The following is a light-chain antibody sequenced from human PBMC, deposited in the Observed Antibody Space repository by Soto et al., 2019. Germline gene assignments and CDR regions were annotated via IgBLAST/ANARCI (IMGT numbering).Light chain of an antibody. CDR1: KLGDKY. J-gene: IGLJ2*01. CDR3: QAWDSSSVV. CDR2: QDS. V-gene: IGLV3-1*01. Sequence: SYELTQPPSVSVSPGQTASITCSGDKLGDKYACWYQQKPGQSPVLVIYQDSKRPSGIPERFSGSNSGNTATLTISGTQAMDEADYYGQAWDSSSVVFGGGNKLTVL.